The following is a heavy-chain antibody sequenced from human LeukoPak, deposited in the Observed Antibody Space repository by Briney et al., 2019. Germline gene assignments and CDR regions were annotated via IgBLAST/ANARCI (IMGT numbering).Heavy chain of an antibody. J-gene: IGHJ4*02. CDR2: ISYDGINK. V-gene: IGHV3-30-3*01. CDR3: ARDSPWGLLRYFGY. Sequence: PGGSLRLSCAASGFTFSRNAMHWVRQAPGKGLEWVAVISYDGINKYYADSVKGRFTISRDNSKNTLYLQMNSLRAEDTAVYYCARDSPWGLLRYFGYWGQGTLVTVSS. D-gene: IGHD3-9*01. CDR1: GFTFSRNA.